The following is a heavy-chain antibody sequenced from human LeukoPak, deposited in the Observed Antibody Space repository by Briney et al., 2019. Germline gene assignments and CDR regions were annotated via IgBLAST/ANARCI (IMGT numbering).Heavy chain of an antibody. Sequence: PSETLSLTCTVSGGSISSYYWSWIRQPPGKGLEWIGYIYYSGSTNYNPSLKSRVTISVDTSKSQFSLKLSSVTAADTAVYYCARLPLDDSSGYDAFDIWGQGTMVTVSS. J-gene: IGHJ3*02. V-gene: IGHV4-59*08. D-gene: IGHD3-22*01. CDR3: ARLPLDDSSGYDAFDI. CDR1: GGSISSYY. CDR2: IYYSGST.